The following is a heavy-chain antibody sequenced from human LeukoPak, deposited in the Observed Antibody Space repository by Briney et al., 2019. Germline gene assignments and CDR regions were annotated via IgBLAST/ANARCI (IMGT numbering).Heavy chain of an antibody. CDR3: ARQAIMVYGMDV. CDR2: IYSGGST. J-gene: IGHJ6*02. V-gene: IGHV3-53*01. D-gene: IGHD3-10*01. CDR1: GFTVRSNY. Sequence: GGSLRLSCAASGFTVRSNYMSWVRQAPGKGLEWVSVIYSGGSTYYATSVKGRFTTSTDNSKKTTYLQMNSLRAEDTAVYYCARQAIMVYGMDVWGQGTPVTVSS.